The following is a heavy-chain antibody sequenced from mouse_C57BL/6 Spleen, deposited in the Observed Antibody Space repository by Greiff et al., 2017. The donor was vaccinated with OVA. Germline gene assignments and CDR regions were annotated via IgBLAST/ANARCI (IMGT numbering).Heavy chain of an antibody. V-gene: IGHV1-15*01. D-gene: IGHD2-2*01. CDR3: TIWLPWFAY. J-gene: IGHJ3*01. CDR1: GYTFTDYE. CDR2: IDPETGGP. Sequence: QVQLQQSGAELVRPGASVTLSCKASGYTFTDYEMHWVKQTPVHGLEWIGAIDPETGGPAYNQKFKGKAILTADKSSSTAYMELRSLTSEDSSVYYCTIWLPWFAYWGQGTLVTVSA.